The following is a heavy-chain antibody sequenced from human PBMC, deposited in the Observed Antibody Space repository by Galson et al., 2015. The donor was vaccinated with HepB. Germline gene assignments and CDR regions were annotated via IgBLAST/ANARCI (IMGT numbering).Heavy chain of an antibody. V-gene: IGHV3-64*01. CDR3: ARDGDTAMVTTYAFDI. CDR2: ISSNGGST. CDR1: GFTFSSYA. Sequence: LRLSCAASGFTFSSYAMHWVRQAPGKGLEYVSAISSNGGSTYYANSVKGRFTISRDNSKNTLYLQMGSLRAEDMAVYYCARDGDTAMVTTYAFDIWGQGTMVTVSS. D-gene: IGHD5-18*01. J-gene: IGHJ3*02.